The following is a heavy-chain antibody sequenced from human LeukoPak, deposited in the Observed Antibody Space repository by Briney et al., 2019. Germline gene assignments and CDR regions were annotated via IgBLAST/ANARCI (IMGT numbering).Heavy chain of an antibody. V-gene: IGHV4-59*01. J-gene: IGHJ6*02. CDR2: IYYSGST. CDR1: GGSISSYY. Sequence: SETLSLTCTVSGGSISSYYWSWIRQPPGKGLEWIGYIYYSGSTNYNPSLKSRVTISVDTSKNQFSLKLSSVTAADTAVYYCARDRRRGGCSGGSCYSGYYYYGMDVWGQGTTVTVSS. CDR3: ARDRRRGGCSGGSCYSGYYYYGMDV. D-gene: IGHD2-15*01.